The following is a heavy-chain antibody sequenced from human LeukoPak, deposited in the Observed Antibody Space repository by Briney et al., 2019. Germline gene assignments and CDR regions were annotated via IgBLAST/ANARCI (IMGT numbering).Heavy chain of an antibody. V-gene: IGHV4-39*01. CDR2: IYYSGST. CDR1: GGSIRSSSYY. Sequence: PSETLSLTCTVSGGSIRSSSYYWGWIRQPPGKGLEWIGSIYYSGSTYYNASLKSRGTISVDTSKNQFSLKLNSVTAADTAVYFCARQVAAVAGTGYFDYWGQGTLVTVSS. D-gene: IGHD6-19*01. J-gene: IGHJ4*02. CDR3: ARQVAAVAGTGYFDY.